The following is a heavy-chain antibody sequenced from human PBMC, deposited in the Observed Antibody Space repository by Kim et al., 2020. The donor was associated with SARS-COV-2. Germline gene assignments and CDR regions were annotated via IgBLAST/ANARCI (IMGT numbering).Heavy chain of an antibody. V-gene: IGHV5-51*01. CDR3: ARHPSRSWYMPVNYYYGMDV. Sequence: GESLKISCKGSGYTFANYWIGWVRQMPGKGLEWMGVIYPYDSDTRYSPSFQGQVTISADKSISTAYLQWSSLKASDTAMYYCARHPSRSWYMPVNYYYGMDVWGQGTTVTVSS. CDR1: GYTFANYW. D-gene: IGHD6-13*01. CDR2: IYPYDSDT. J-gene: IGHJ6*02.